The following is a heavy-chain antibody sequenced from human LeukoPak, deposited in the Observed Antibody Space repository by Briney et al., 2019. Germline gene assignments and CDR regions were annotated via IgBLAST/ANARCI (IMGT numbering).Heavy chain of an antibody. CDR3: ARETAYYDSSGYYYAFDY. CDR1: GGSISNGGYY. Sequence: SQTLSLTCTVSGGSISNGGYYWSWIRQHPGKGLEWIGYIYYSGSTYYNPSLKSRVTISVDTSKNQFSLKLSSVTAADTAVYYCARETAYYDSSGYYYAFDYWGQGTLVTVSS. J-gene: IGHJ4*02. CDR2: IYYSGST. D-gene: IGHD3-22*01. V-gene: IGHV4-30-4*08.